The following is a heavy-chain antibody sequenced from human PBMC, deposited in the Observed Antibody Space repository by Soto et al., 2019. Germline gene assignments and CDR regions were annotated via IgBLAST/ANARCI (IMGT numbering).Heavy chain of an antibody. J-gene: IGHJ4*02. Sequence: QLQLQESGPGLVKPSETLSLTCTVSGGSISSSSYYWGWIRQPPGKGLEWIGSIYYSGSTYYNPSLKSRVTISVDTSKNQFSLKLSSVTAADTAVYYCASRPYYDFWSAAAFDYWGQGTLVTVSS. CDR1: GGSISSSSYY. D-gene: IGHD3-3*01. CDR3: ASRPYYDFWSAAAFDY. V-gene: IGHV4-39*01. CDR2: IYYSGST.